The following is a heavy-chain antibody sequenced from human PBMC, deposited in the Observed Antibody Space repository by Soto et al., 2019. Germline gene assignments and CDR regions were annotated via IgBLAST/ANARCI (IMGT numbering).Heavy chain of an antibody. CDR1: GVTFTYAW. Sequence: EVQLVESGGGLVKPGGSLRLSCAASGVTFTYAWMNWVRQAPGKGLEWVARIKSKTDGETTDYAAPVKGRFTISRDDSKPETTLYLQMSSLKADDTAVYYCTSVYGLSVWDGHWGQGTRVTVSA. J-gene: IGHJ4*02. V-gene: IGHV3-15*07. CDR2: IKSKTDGETT. CDR3: TSVYGLSVWDGH. D-gene: IGHD3-16*01.